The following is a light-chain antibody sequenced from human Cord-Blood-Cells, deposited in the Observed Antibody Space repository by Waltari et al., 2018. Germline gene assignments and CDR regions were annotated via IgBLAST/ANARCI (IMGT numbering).Light chain of an antibody. J-gene: IGLJ2*01. V-gene: IGLV3-1*01. CDR2: QDS. Sequence: SYELTQPPSVSVSPGQTASITCSGDKLGDKYACWYQQKPAQSPVLVIYQDSKRPSGIPVRFCGSNSGTPATLTISGTQAMEEADYYCQAWDSSTAVFGGGTKLTVL. CDR3: QAWDSSTAV. CDR1: KLGDKY.